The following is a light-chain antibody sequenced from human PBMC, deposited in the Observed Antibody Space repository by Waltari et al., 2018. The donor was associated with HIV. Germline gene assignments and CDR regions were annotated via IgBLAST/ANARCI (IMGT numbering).Light chain of an antibody. CDR1: NIGNTN. Sequence: SYVLTQAPSVSVAPEETATLTCGGDNIGNTNVNWYSQETGQSPVLVIYDNYDRPSGVPERFSGSNSGNTATLTISRVEAGDEADYYCQVWESGFVIFGGGTKLTVL. J-gene: IGLJ2*01. V-gene: IGLV3-21*01. CDR3: QVWESGFVI. CDR2: DNY.